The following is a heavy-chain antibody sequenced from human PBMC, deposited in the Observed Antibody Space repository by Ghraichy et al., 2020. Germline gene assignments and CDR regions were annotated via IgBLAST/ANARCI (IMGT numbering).Heavy chain of an antibody. CDR1: GYTFTNHD. V-gene: IGHV1-8*02. J-gene: IGHJ2*01. CDR3: TRRATPSYWYYDL. Sequence: ASMKVSCKASGYTFTNHDINWLRQAAGQGLEWMGWMNPTRGNAGYAQQFQGRVTMTRDTSINTAYMELNSLTSEDTAIYYCTRRATPSYWYYDLWGRGTLVTVSS. CDR2: MNPTRGNA.